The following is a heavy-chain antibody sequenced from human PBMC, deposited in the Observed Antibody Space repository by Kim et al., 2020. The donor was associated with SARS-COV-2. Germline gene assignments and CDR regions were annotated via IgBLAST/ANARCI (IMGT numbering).Heavy chain of an antibody. CDR3: ARGLRPYYDFWSGSLYGMDV. CDR2: ISSSGSTI. Sequence: GGSLRLSCAASGFTFSSYEMNWVRQAPGKGLEWVSYISSSGSTIYYADSVKGRFTISRDNAKNSLYLQMNSLRAEDTAVYYCARGLRPYYDFWSGSLYGMDVWGQGTTVTVSS. V-gene: IGHV3-48*03. D-gene: IGHD3-3*01. J-gene: IGHJ6*02. CDR1: GFTFSSYE.